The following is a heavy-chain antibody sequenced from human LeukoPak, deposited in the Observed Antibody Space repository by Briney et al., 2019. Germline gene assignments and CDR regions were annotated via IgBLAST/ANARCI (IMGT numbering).Heavy chain of an antibody. J-gene: IGHJ6*03. D-gene: IGHD6-13*01. Sequence: SETLSLTCTVSGVSITTYYWSWIRQPPGKGLEWIGYIYHSGSTNYNPSLKSRVTISVDTSKNQFSLKLSSVTAADTAVYYCARGPRGSSRSNTAYYYYYMDVWGKGTTVTVSS. V-gene: IGHV4-59*13. CDR2: IYHSGST. CDR1: GVSITTYY. CDR3: ARGPRGSSRSNTAYYYYYMDV.